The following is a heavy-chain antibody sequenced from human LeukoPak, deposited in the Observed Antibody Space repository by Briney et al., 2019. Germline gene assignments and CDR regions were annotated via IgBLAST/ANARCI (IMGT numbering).Heavy chain of an antibody. CDR1: GFTFSTYG. D-gene: IGHD3-10*02. J-gene: IGHJ6*04. CDR2: ISSSGSTI. V-gene: IGHV3-48*04. Sequence: SGGSLRLSCAASGFTFSTYGMSWVRQAPGKGLEWGSYISSSGSTIYYADSVKGRFTISRDNAKNSLYLQMNSLRAEDTAVYYCAELGITMIGGVWGKGTTVTISS. CDR3: AELGITMIGGV.